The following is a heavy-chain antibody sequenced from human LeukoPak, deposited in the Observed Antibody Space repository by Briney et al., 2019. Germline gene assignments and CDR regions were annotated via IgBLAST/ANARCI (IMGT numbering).Heavy chain of an antibody. CDR2: IDPSDSYT. J-gene: IGHJ4*02. Sequence: RGKSVKISCKGSGYTFTNHWISWVRQMPGKGLEWMGKIDPSDSYTNYSPSFQGHVTISADKSISTAYLQWSSLKASDTAMYYCARAPDSDSGYHYFDYWGQGTLVTVSS. V-gene: IGHV5-10-1*01. CDR1: GYTFTNHW. CDR3: ARAPDSDSGYHYFDY. D-gene: IGHD5-12*01.